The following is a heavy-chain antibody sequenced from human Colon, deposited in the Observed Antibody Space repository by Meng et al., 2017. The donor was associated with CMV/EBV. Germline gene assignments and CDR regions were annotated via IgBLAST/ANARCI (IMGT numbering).Heavy chain of an antibody. V-gene: IGHV1-18*01. CDR2: IDTYNGNT. Sequence: QIEMVHAGGEVQRPGARVKVSCKASCYSFTRYSISWVRQAPGQGLEWMGRIDTYNGNTNYAQNLQDRVTMTTDTSINTLYLEVGSLSSDDTAVYYCARDGHSIMVDLDYWGQGTLVTVSS. CDR1: CYSFTRYS. CDR3: ARDGHSIMVDLDY. D-gene: IGHD3-10*01. J-gene: IGHJ4*02.